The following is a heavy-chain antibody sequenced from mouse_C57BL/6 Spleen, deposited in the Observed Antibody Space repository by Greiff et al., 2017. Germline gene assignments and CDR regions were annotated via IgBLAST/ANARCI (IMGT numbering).Heavy chain of an antibody. CDR2: ISYDGSN. Sequence: DVKLQESGPGLVKPSQSLSLTCSVTGYSITSGYYWNWIRQFPGNKLEWMGYISYDGSNNYNPSLKNRISITRDTSKNQFFLKLNSVTTEDTATYYCARAPYYYGSSYGWFAYWGQGTLVTVSA. CDR3: ARAPYYYGSSYGWFAY. D-gene: IGHD1-1*01. V-gene: IGHV3-6*01. J-gene: IGHJ3*01. CDR1: GYSITSGYY.